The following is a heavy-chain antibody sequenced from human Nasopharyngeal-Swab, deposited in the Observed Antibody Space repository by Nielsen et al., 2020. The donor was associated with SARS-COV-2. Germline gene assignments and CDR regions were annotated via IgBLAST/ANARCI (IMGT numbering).Heavy chain of an antibody. CDR3: VKEGSDFDY. J-gene: IGHJ4*02. CDR2: ISSSGSTI. D-gene: IGHD2-15*01. Sequence: GESLKISYAASGFTFSDYYMSWIRQAPGKGLEWVSYISSSGSTIYYADSVKGRFTISRDNAKNSLYLQMNSLRAEDTAVYYCVKEGSDFDYWGQGTLVTVSS. V-gene: IGHV3-11*04. CDR1: GFTFSDYY.